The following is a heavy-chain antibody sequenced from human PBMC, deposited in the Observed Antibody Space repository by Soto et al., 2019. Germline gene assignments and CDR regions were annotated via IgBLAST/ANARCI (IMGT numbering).Heavy chain of an antibody. Sequence: PSETLSLTFTVSGGSVSSGSYSWSWIRQPPGKGLEWIGYIYYSGSTNYNPSLKSRVTISVDAAKNQFSLKLTSVTAADTAVYYFARDSTRGYGGYDRLEYWGQGTLVTVS. J-gene: IGHJ4*02. D-gene: IGHD5-12*01. CDR3: ARDSTRGYGGYDRLEY. CDR1: GGSVSSGSYS. V-gene: IGHV4-61*01. CDR2: IYYSGST.